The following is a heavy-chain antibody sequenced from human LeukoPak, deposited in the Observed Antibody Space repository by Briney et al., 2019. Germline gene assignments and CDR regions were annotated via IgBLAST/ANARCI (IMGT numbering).Heavy chain of an antibody. CDR3: AREPRYCSSTSCQGYFDY. J-gene: IGHJ4*02. CDR1: GFTFSNYA. Sequence: PGRSLRLSCAASGFTFSNYAMHWVRQAPGKGLEWVAVISYDGSNKYYADSVKGRFTISRDNSKNTLYLQMNSLRAEDTAVYYCAREPRYCSSTSCQGYFDYWGQGTLVTVSS. CDR2: ISYDGSNK. V-gene: IGHV3-30*04. D-gene: IGHD2-2*01.